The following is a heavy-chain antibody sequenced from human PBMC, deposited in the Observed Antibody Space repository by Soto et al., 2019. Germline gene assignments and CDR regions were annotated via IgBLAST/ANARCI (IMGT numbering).Heavy chain of an antibody. CDR1: GYTFTSYD. Sequence: ASVKVSCKASGYTFTSYDINWVRQATGQGLEWVGWMNPNSGNTGYAQKFQGRVTMTRNTSISTAYMELSSLRSEDTAVYYCARRADILTGYYTVLYYYYGMDVWG. V-gene: IGHV1-8*01. J-gene: IGHJ6*02. D-gene: IGHD3-9*01. CDR3: ARRADILTGYYTVLYYYYGMDV. CDR2: MNPNSGNT.